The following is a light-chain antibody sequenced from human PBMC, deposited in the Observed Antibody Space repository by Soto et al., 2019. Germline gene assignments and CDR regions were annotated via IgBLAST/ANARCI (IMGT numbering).Light chain of an antibody. Sequence: QSVLTQPASVSGSPGQSITISCTGTSSDVGGYNYVSWYQQHPGKAPKLMIYEVSNRPSGVSNRFSGSKSGSTASLTISGLQAEDEADYYCSSYTSSSILWVFGGGTKLTVL. CDR3: SSYTSSSILWV. V-gene: IGLV2-14*01. CDR1: SSDVGGYNY. CDR2: EVS. J-gene: IGLJ3*02.